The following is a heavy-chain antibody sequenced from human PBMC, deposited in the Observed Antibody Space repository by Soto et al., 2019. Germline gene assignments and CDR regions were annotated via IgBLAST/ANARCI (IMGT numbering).Heavy chain of an antibody. Sequence: EVQLLESGGALVQPGGSMRLSCAASGFTFSTYTMTWLRQAPGKGLEWVSTISGSSDHTYYADSVKGRLTVSRDNSNNTFYLQMNSMGAEDTAVYYCAKDGSYSSSWPYYFDHGGQGTLVTVSS. D-gene: IGHD6-13*01. J-gene: IGHJ4*02. CDR1: GFTFSTYT. V-gene: IGHV3-23*01. CDR3: AKDGSYSSSWPYYFDH. CDR2: ISGSSDHT.